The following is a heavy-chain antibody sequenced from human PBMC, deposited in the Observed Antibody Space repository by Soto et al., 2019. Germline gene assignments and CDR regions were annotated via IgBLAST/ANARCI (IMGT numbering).Heavy chain of an antibody. Sequence: EVQLVESGGGLVQPGGSLRLSCAASGFTFSSYWMHWVRQAPGKGLVWVSGINSDGRSTSYADSVKGRFTISRDNAKNTLYLQMNSLRVEDTAVYYCARDRVGYDSHQFDYWGQGTLVTVSS. CDR3: ARDRVGYDSHQFDY. D-gene: IGHD5-12*01. V-gene: IGHV3-74*01. CDR2: INSDGRST. CDR1: GFTFSSYW. J-gene: IGHJ4*02.